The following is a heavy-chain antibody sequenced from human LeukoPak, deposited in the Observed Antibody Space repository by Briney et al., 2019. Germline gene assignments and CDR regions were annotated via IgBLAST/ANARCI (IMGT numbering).Heavy chain of an antibody. CDR1: GGSISSYY. Sequence: SETLSLTCTVSGGSISSYYWSWIRQPPGKGLEWIGYIYYSRSTNYNPSLKSRVTISVDTSKNQFSLQLSSVTAADTAVYYCARQAYGSGSYYDYWGQGTLVTVSS. CDR3: ARQAYGSGSYYDY. CDR2: IYYSRST. D-gene: IGHD3-10*01. J-gene: IGHJ4*02. V-gene: IGHV4-59*01.